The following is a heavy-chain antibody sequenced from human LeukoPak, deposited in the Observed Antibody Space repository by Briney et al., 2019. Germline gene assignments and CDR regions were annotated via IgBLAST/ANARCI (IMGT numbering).Heavy chain of an antibody. D-gene: IGHD3-3*01. CDR3: ARVLYYDFWSGYWTNDAFDI. CDR1: GGSISSYY. Sequence: PSETLSLTCTVSGGSISSYYWSWIRQPPGKGLEWIGYIYYSGSTNYNPSLKSRVTISVDTSKNQFSLKLSSVTAADTAVYYCARVLYYDFWSGYWTNDAFDIWGQGTMVTVSS. V-gene: IGHV4-59*12. J-gene: IGHJ3*02. CDR2: IYYSGST.